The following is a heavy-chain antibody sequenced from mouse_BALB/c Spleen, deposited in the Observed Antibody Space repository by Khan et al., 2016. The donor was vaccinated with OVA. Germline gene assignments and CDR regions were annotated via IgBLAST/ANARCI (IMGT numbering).Heavy chain of an antibody. CDR3: ARTARIKY. D-gene: IGHD1-2*01. CDR1: GYSITSGYG. V-gene: IGHV3-2*02. Sequence: EVQLQESGPGLVKPSQSLSLTCTVTGYSITSGYGWNWIRQFPGNKLEWMGYISYSGSTNYNPSLTNRISITRETSKNQFFLQLNSVTTEDTATYYCARTARIKYWGQGTTLTVSS. J-gene: IGHJ2*01. CDR2: ISYSGST.